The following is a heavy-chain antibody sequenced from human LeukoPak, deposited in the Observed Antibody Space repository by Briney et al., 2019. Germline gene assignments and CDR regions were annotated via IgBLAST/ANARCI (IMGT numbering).Heavy chain of an antibody. CDR1: GFTFSSCA. CDR3: ARPLDSSNNYFDY. J-gene: IGHJ4*02. D-gene: IGHD6-13*01. Sequence: PGGSLRLSCSASGFTFSSCAMHWVRQAPGKGLEFVSATSSSGGNTYYADSVKGRFTISRDNSKNTLYLQMSSLRAEDTAVYYCARPLDSSNNYFDYWGQGTLVTVSA. V-gene: IGHV3-64D*06. CDR2: TSSSGGNT.